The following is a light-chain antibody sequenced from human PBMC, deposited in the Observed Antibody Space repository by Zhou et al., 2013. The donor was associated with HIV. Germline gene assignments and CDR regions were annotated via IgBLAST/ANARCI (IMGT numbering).Light chain of an antibody. Sequence: EVVMTQSPATLSVSPGERATLSCRASQSVYTNLAWYQQRPGQAPRFLIYGASSRATGIPDRFSGSGSGTDFTLTISRLEPEDFAVYYCQQYGSSPQTFGQGTKVEIK. V-gene: IGKV3-20*01. CDR2: GAS. J-gene: IGKJ1*01. CDR3: QQYGSSPQT. CDR1: QSVYTN.